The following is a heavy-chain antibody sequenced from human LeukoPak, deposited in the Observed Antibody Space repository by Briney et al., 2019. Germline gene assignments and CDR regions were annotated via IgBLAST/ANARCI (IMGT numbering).Heavy chain of an antibody. D-gene: IGHD2-2*01. J-gene: IGHJ4*02. CDR3: AKEKSTSNIDY. CDR2: ISYDGGTT. CDR1: GXTFSTYG. Sequence: PGRSLRLSCAASGXTFSTYGMRWVRQAPGKGQEWVAVISYDGGTTYYADSVKGRFTISRDNSKNTLYLQMNSLSPEDTAIFYCAKEKSTSNIDYWGQGTLVTVSS. V-gene: IGHV3-30*18.